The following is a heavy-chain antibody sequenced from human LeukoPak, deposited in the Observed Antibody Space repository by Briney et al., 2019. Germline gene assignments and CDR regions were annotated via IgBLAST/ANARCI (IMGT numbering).Heavy chain of an antibody. J-gene: IGHJ4*02. V-gene: IGHV5-51*01. CDR1: GYSFTSYW. CDR2: IYPGDSDT. Sequence: GESLKISCKGSGYSFTSYWIGWVRQMPGKGLEWMGIIYPGDSDTRYSPSFQGQVTISADKSISTAYLQWSSLKASDTAMYYCARHHLPGIAVAGLDYWGQGSLVTVSS. D-gene: IGHD6-19*01. CDR3: ARHHLPGIAVAGLDY.